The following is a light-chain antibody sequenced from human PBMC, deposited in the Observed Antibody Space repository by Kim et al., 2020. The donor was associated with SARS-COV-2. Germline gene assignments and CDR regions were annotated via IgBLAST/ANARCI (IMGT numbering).Light chain of an antibody. CDR1: DIGYKS. J-gene: IGLJ1*01. CDR3: QVWDSATSHFV. CDR2: SDG. Sequence: SSELTPPPSVSVAPGETARITCGGADIGYKSVHWYHQKPGQAPVLVIYSDGDRPPGIPERFSDSNSGNIATLTISRVEAGDEADYYCQVWDSATSHFVFGTGTKVTVL. V-gene: IGLV3-21*01.